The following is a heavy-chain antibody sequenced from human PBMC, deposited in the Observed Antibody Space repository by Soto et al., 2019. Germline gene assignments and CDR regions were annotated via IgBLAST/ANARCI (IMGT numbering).Heavy chain of an antibody. D-gene: IGHD1-26*01. J-gene: IGHJ4*02. V-gene: IGHV3-30-3*01. CDR3: ARDLAWELLFGVADY. CDR1: GFTFSSYA. CDR2: ISYDGSNK. Sequence: QVQLVESGGGVVQPGRSLRLSCAASGFTFSSYAMHWVRQAPGKGLEWVAVISYDGSNKYYADSVKGRFTISRDNSKNPLYLHMNSLRAEDTAVYYCARDLAWELLFGVADYWGQGTLVTVSS.